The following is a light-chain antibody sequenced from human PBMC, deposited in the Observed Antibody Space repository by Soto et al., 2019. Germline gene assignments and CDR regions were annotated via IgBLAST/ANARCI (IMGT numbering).Light chain of an antibody. CDR2: DAS. Sequence: EGVLTLSPATLSLSPGERATLSCRASQSVSSYLAWYQQKPGQAPRLLIYDASNRATGIPARFSGSGSGTDFTLTISSLEPEDFAVYYCQQRSNWRVTFGQGTRPEIK. CDR3: QQRSNWRVT. CDR1: QSVSSY. J-gene: IGKJ5*01. V-gene: IGKV3-11*01.